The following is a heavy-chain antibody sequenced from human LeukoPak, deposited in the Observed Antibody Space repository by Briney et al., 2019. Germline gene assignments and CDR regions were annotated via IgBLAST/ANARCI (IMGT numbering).Heavy chain of an antibody. D-gene: IGHD5-24*01. V-gene: IGHV3-30*02. Sequence: GGSLRLSYAASGFTFSSYGMHWVRQAPGKGLEWVAFIQSDGSDQYYADSVKGRLSISRDNSKNTLYLQMNSLRTEDTAVYYCAKRDGYNSGPFDYWGQGTLVTVSS. CDR3: AKRDGYNSGPFDY. J-gene: IGHJ4*02. CDR1: GFTFSSYG. CDR2: IQSDGSDQ.